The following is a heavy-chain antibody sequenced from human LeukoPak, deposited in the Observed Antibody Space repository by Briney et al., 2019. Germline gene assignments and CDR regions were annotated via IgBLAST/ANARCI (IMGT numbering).Heavy chain of an antibody. CDR1: GFNFMRYD. D-gene: IGHD3-16*02. V-gene: IGHV1-8*01. CDR3: ARLRVIKYYYYYMDV. J-gene: IGHJ6*03. CDR2: VNPNSGNT. Sequence: ASVKVSCKASGFNFMRYDINWVRQATGQGLEWMGWVNPNSGNTGYVQKFQGRVTMTGDTSTNTAYMELSSLTSEDTAVYYCARLRVIKYYYYYMDVWGKGTTVTVSS.